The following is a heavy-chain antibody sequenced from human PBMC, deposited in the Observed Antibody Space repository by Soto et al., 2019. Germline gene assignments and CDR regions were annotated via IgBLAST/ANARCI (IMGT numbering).Heavy chain of an antibody. Sequence: SETLSLTCTVSGGSISSYYWSWIRQPPGKGLEWIGYIYYSGSANYNPSLMSRGTMSVDTSKNHFSLRLSSVTAADTAVYFCARERPEKYYDSWGRGILVTVSS. CDR2: IYYSGSA. J-gene: IGHJ4*02. D-gene: IGHD6-6*01. V-gene: IGHV4-59*01. CDR3: ARERPEKYYDS. CDR1: GGSISSYY.